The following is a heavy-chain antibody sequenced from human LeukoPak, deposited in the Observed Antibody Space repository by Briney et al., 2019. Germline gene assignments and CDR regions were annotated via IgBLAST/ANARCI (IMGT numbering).Heavy chain of an antibody. CDR2: IYPGDSDT. CDR1: GYIFTSYW. Sequence: GESLKISCKGSGYIFTSYWIGWVRQMPGKGLEWMGIIYPGDSDTRYSPSFQGQVTISADKSISTAYLQWSSLKASDTAMYYCARTLWENCGGDCYYNWFDPWGQGTLVTVSS. V-gene: IGHV5-51*01. D-gene: IGHD2-21*02. J-gene: IGHJ5*02. CDR3: ARTLWENCGGDCYYNWFDP.